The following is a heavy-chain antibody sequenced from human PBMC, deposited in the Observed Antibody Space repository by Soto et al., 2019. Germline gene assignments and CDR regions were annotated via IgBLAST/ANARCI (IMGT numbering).Heavy chain of an antibody. J-gene: IGHJ6*04. V-gene: IGHV3-48*01. CDR1: GFTFSSYS. CDR3: ARERYCSSTSCYDSDV. CDR2: ISSSSSTI. D-gene: IGHD2-2*01. Sequence: GGSLRLSCAASGFTFSSYSMNWVRQAPGKWLEWVSYISSSSSTIYYADSVKGRFTISRDNAKNSLYLQMNSLRAEDTAVYYCARERYCSSTSCYDSDVWGKGTTVTVSS.